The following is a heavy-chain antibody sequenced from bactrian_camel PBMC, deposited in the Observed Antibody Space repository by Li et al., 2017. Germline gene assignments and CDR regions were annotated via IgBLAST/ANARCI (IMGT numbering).Heavy chain of an antibody. J-gene: IGHJ6*01. V-gene: IGHV3S40*01. CDR3: VRQEPSTTGFGF. D-gene: IGHD5*01. CDR2: SISRGGTT. CDR1: GFAFSSYY. Sequence: VQLVESGGDLVQPGESLRLSCAASGFAFSSYYMYWVRQAPGKGLEWVSSISRGGTTYYADSVKGRFTISRDKTENTVNLQMNSLKPEDTAVYYCVRQEPSTTGFGFWGQGTQVTVS.